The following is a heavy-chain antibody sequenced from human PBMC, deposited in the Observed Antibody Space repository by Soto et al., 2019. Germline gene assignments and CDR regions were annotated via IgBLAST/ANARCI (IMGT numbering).Heavy chain of an antibody. CDR3: AKRPSFPGIVGATHSDY. D-gene: IGHD1-26*01. CDR1: GFIFSNFG. V-gene: IGHV3-30*02. CDR2: IWYDGSNE. Sequence: GGSLRLSCAASGFIFSNFGMHWVRQAPGKGLEWVAFIWYDGSNEYYADSVKGRFTFSRDNSKSTLYLQMYSLRGEDTAVYYCAKRPSFPGIVGATHSDYWGQGTPVTGSS. J-gene: IGHJ4*02.